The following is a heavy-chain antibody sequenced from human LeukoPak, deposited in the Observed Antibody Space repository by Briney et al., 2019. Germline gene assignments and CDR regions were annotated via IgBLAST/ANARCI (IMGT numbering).Heavy chain of an antibody. D-gene: IGHD2-15*01. Sequence: GASVKVSCKASGGTFSSYAISWVRQAPGQGLEWMGGIIPIFGTANYAQKFQGRVTITTDESTSTAYMELSSLRSEDTAVYYCAANIVVVVAATHPYGPFDYWGQGTLVTVSS. J-gene: IGHJ4*02. V-gene: IGHV1-69*05. CDR2: IIPIFGTA. CDR1: GGTFSSYA. CDR3: AANIVVVVAATHPYGPFDY.